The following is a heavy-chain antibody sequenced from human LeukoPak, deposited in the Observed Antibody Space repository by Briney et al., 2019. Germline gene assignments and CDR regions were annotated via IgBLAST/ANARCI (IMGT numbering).Heavy chain of an antibody. D-gene: IGHD4-11*01. J-gene: IGHJ4*02. Sequence: ASVKVSCKASGYTFTSYGISWVRRAPGQGLEWMGWISAYNGNTNYAQKLQGRVTMTTDTSTSTAYMELRSLRSDDTAVYYCARTADYSNYDDYFDYWGQGTLVTVSS. CDR3: ARTADYSNYDDYFDY. V-gene: IGHV1-18*01. CDR1: GYTFTSYG. CDR2: ISAYNGNT.